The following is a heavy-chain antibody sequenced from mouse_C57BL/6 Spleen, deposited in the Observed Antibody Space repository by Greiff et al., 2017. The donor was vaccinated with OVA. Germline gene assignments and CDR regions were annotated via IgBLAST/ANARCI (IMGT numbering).Heavy chain of an antibody. CDR1: GFSLTSYG. CDR3: ARHPLYSNYAMDY. D-gene: IGHD2-5*01. J-gene: IGHJ4*01. V-gene: IGHV2-6-1*01. CDR2: IWSDGST. Sequence: VQGVESGPGLVAPSQSLSITCTVSGFSLTSYGVHWVRQPPGKGLEWLVVIWSDGSTTYNSALKSRLSISKDNSKSQVFLKMNSLQTDDTAMYYCARHPLYSNYAMDYWGQGTSVTVSS.